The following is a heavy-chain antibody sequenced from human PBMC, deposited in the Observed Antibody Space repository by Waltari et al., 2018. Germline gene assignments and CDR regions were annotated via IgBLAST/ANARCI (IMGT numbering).Heavy chain of an antibody. J-gene: IGHJ6*02. V-gene: IGHV1-69*02. D-gene: IGHD3-10*01. CDR3: ASRFYGSGSYQDYYYYGMDV. Sequence: QVQLVQSGAEVKKPGSSVKVSCKASGGTFSSYTISWVRQAPGHGLEWMGRIIPIFGRANYAQYFQGRVTIIADKSTSTAYRELSSLRSEDTAGDYCASRFYGSGSYQDYYYYGMDVWGQGTTVTVSS. CDR1: GGTFSSYT. CDR2: IIPIFGRA.